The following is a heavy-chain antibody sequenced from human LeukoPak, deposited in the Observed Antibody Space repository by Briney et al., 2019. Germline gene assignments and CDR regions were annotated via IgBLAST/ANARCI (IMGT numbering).Heavy chain of an antibody. D-gene: IGHD6-13*01. J-gene: IGHJ6*03. CDR1: GFPFTRHG. Sequence: GASVKVSCKTSGFPFTRHGISWVRQAPGQGLEWMGWISAYNGNTNYAQKLQGRVTMTTDTSTSTAYMELRSLRSDDTAVYYCARGLYSSSWYSIPSYYYMDVWGKGTTVTVSS. V-gene: IGHV1-18*01. CDR3: ARGLYSSSWYSIPSYYYMDV. CDR2: ISAYNGNT.